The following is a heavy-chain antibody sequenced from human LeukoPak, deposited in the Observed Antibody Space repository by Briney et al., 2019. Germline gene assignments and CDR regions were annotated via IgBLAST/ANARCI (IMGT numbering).Heavy chain of an antibody. Sequence: KSGGSLRLSCAASGFTFSSYAMSWVRQAPGKGLEWVSAISDSGGSTYYADSVKGRFTISRDNSKNTLYVQMNSLRAEDTAVYYCVKDVGGGHYFDYWGQGTLVTVSS. V-gene: IGHV3-23*01. D-gene: IGHD2-21*01. CDR2: ISDSGGST. CDR1: GFTFSSYA. CDR3: VKDVGGGHYFDY. J-gene: IGHJ4*02.